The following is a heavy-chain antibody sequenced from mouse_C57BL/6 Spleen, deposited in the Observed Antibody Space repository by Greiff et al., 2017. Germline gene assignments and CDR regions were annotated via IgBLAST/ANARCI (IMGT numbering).Heavy chain of an antibody. CDR2: IWTGGGT. V-gene: IGHV2-9-1*01. CDR1: GFSLTSYA. J-gene: IGHJ1*03. CDR3: ARTDGSSYGWYFDV. Sequence: QVQLQQSGPGLVAPSQSLSITCTVSGFSLTSYAISWVRQPPGKGLEWLGVIWTGGGTNYNSALKSRLSISKDNSKSQVFLKMNSLQTDDTARYYCARTDGSSYGWYFDVWGTGTTVTVSS. D-gene: IGHD1-1*01.